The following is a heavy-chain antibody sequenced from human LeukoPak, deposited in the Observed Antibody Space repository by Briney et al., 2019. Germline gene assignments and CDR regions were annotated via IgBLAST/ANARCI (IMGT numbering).Heavy chain of an antibody. Sequence: PSETLSLTCTVSGGSISSYYWSWIRQPAGKGLERIGRIYTSGSTNYNPSLKSRVTISVDTSKNQFSLKLSSVTAADTAVYYCARPRTSNRNYYFDYGGQGTLVTVIS. V-gene: IGHV4-4*07. D-gene: IGHD2-2*01. CDR3: ARPRTSNRNYYFDY. CDR1: GGSISSYY. J-gene: IGHJ4*02. CDR2: IYTSGST.